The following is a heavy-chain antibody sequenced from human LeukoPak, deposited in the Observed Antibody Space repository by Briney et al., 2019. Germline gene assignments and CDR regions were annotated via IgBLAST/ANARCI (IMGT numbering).Heavy chain of an antibody. Sequence: PSETLSLTCAVYGGSFSGYYWSWIRQPPGKGLEWIGEINHSGSTNYNPSLKSRVTISVDTSKNQFSLKLSSVTAADTAVYYCARRVVVVAARSRPEYNWFDPWGQGTLVTVSS. D-gene: IGHD2-15*01. CDR2: INHSGST. CDR3: ARRVVVVAARSRPEYNWFDP. J-gene: IGHJ5*02. V-gene: IGHV4-34*01. CDR1: GGSFSGYY.